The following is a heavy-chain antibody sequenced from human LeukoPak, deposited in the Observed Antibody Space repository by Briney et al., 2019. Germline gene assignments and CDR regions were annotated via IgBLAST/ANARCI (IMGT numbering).Heavy chain of an antibody. D-gene: IGHD4-17*01. CDR2: IYYSGST. CDR1: GGSISSSSYY. CDR3: ARLTVTTLDY. Sequence: SETLSLTCTVSGGSISSSSYYWGWIRQPPGKGLEWIGSIYYSGSTYYNPSLKSRVTISVDTSKNQSSLKLSSVTAADTAVYYCARLTVTTLDYWGQGTLVTVSS. V-gene: IGHV4-39*01. J-gene: IGHJ4*02.